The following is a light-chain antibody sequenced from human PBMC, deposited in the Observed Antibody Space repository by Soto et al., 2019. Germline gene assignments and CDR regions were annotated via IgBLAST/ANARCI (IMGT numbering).Light chain of an antibody. CDR3: QQYYSTPLT. Sequence: DIVMTQSPDSLAVSLGERATINCKSSQSVLYSSNNKNYLAWYQQKPGQPPKLLIYLASTRESGVPDRFSGSGSGTDFTLTISSLQAEDVAVYYCQQYYSTPLTFGGGTKVDI. V-gene: IGKV4-1*01. CDR1: QSVLYSSNNKNY. CDR2: LAS. J-gene: IGKJ4*01.